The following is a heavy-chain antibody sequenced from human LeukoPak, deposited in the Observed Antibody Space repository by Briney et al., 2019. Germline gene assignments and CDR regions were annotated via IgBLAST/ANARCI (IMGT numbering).Heavy chain of an antibody. CDR2: ISSDGGST. V-gene: IGHV3-64*01. J-gene: IGHJ4*02. D-gene: IGHD1-20*01. Sequence: GGSLRLSCAASGFTFSSYSMHWVRQAPGKGLESVSAISSDGGSTYYANSVKGRFTISRDNAKNSLYLQMNSLRAEDTAVYYCARGRMGYNWNDYDYWGQGTLVTVSS. CDR3: ARGRMGYNWNDYDY. CDR1: GFTFSSYS.